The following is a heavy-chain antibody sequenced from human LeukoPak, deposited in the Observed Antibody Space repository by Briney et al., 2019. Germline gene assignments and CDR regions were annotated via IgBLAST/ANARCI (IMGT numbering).Heavy chain of an antibody. CDR2: VNLQGST. Sequence: PSETLSLTCGVSGGSISNTNWWTWFRQPPGKGLEWIGEVNLQGSTNYNPSLKSRVAISVDKSENHISLKLTSVTAADTAVYYCARFPPPGYGGNSGAHAFDIWGQGTMVTVSS. V-gene: IGHV4-4*02. D-gene: IGHD4-23*01. CDR1: GGSISNTNW. J-gene: IGHJ3*02. CDR3: ARFPPPGYGGNSGAHAFDI.